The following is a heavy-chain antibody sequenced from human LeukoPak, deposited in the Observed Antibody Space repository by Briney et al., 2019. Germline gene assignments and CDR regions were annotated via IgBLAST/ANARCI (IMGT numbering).Heavy chain of an antibody. CDR2: ISGSGGSI. CDR3: AKVWGSYSTGYFDY. CDR1: RFTFSSYA. J-gene: IGHJ4*02. D-gene: IGHD1-26*01. Sequence: GGSLRLSCAASRFTFSSYAMMWVRQAPGKGLEWVSAISGSGGSIYYTDSVKGRFTISRDNSKNTLFLQMNSLRAEDTAVYYCAKVWGSYSTGYFDYWGQGTLVTVSS. V-gene: IGHV3-23*01.